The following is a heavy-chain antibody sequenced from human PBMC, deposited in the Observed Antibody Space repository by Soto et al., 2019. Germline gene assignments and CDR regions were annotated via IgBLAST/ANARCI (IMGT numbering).Heavy chain of an antibody. CDR1: GFTFSRYW. CDR3: ARGWVEELPRQPPSDY. Sequence: EVQLVESGGGLVQPGGSLRLSCAASGFTFSRYWMHWVRQVPGEGLLWVSRINSDGSRTSYADSVRGRFTISRDKGKNTLYLQMNILGVEDTAVYFCARGWVEELPRQPPSDYWGQGTLVTVSS. J-gene: IGHJ4*02. D-gene: IGHD3-16*01. CDR2: INSDGSRT. V-gene: IGHV3-74*01.